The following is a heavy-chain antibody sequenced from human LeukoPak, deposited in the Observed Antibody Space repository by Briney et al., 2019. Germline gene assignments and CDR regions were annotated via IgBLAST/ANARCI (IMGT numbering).Heavy chain of an antibody. CDR2: VHLDGRT. D-gene: IGHD3-16*01. Sequence: SGTLSLTCGVSGGSVTSTNWWTWVRQPPGKGLEWIGEVHLDGRTNYNPSLKSRLTMSVDLSENHISLKLTSVTAADTAVYYCAREGGFYGPPDYSGQGTLVTVSS. CDR1: GGSVTSTNW. CDR3: AREGGFYGPPDY. V-gene: IGHV4-4*02. J-gene: IGHJ4*02.